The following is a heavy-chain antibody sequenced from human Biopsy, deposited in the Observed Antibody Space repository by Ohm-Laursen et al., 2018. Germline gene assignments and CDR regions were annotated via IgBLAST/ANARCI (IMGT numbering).Heavy chain of an antibody. Sequence: SLRLSCAASGVSCSSYCKHWFRRAPGKWLEWVAVVSDDGRNKYYIDSVRGRFTISRDNSKNTLYLQMNNLRAEDTAVFYCAKDLRNNNWGVENWGQGTLVTVSS. J-gene: IGHJ4*02. CDR1: GVSCSSYC. V-gene: IGHV3-30*18. CDR3: AKDLRNNNWGVEN. D-gene: IGHD7-27*01. CDR2: VSDDGRNK.